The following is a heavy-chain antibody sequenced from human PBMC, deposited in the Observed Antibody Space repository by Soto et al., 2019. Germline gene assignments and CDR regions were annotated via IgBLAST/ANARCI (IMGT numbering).Heavy chain of an antibody. J-gene: IGHJ6*02. CDR1: RLTSSNQS. Sequence: GALMVTWGTSRLTSSNQSKKWVRQDPGKGLEWVSSISSSSSYIYYADSVKGRFTISRDNAKNALFLQMNSLRAEDTAVYYCARDYSDCSSTSCYSIFHYYYGMDVWGQGTTVTVSS. V-gene: IGHV3-21*01. D-gene: IGHD2-2*01. CDR2: ISSSSSYI. CDR3: ARDYSDCSSTSCYSIFHYYYGMDV.